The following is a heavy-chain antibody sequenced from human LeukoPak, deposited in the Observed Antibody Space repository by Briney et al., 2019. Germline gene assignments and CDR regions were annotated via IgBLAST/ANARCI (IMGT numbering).Heavy chain of an antibody. CDR3: ARAVNWNDWFDP. V-gene: IGHV4-59*07. CDR2: IHYSGST. Sequence: SDTLSLTCTVSGGSISSYYWSWIRQPPGKGPEWIGYIHYSGSTNYNPSLRSRVTISLDTSKNQFSLKLNSVTAADTAVYCCARAVNWNDWFDPWGQGTLVTVSS. J-gene: IGHJ5*02. D-gene: IGHD1-1*01. CDR1: GGSISSYY.